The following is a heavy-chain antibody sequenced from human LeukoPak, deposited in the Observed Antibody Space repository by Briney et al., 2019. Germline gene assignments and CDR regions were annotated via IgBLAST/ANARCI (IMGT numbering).Heavy chain of an antibody. J-gene: IGHJ4*02. D-gene: IGHD3-10*01. CDR2: ISYDGSNK. V-gene: IGHV3-30*18. CDR1: GFTFSSYG. Sequence: GGSTRLACAASGFTFSSYGMHWVRQAPGKGLEWVAVISYDGSNKYYADSVKGRFTISRDNSKNTLYLQMNSLRAEDTAVYYCAKASSPYGSGSYTSFDYWGQGTLVTVSS. CDR3: AKASSPYGSGSYTSFDY.